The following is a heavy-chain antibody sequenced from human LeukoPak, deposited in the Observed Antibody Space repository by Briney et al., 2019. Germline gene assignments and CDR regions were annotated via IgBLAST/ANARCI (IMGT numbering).Heavy chain of an antibody. D-gene: IGHD6-19*01. CDR3: AKDTTVAEAGIINY. CDR1: GFTFDDYA. Sequence: GGSLRLSCAASGFTFDDYAMHWVRPAPGKGLEWVSGISWNSGSIGYADSVKGRFTISRDNAKNSLYLQMNSLRAEDTALYYCAKDTTVAEAGIINYWGQGTLVTVSS. J-gene: IGHJ4*02. V-gene: IGHV3-9*01. CDR2: ISWNSGSI.